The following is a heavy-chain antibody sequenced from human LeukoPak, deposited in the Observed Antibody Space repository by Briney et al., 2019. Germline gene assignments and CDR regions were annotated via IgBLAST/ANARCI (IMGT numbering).Heavy chain of an antibody. V-gene: IGHV4-34*01. J-gene: IGHJ4*02. Sequence: PSETLSLTCAVYGGSFSGYYWSWIRQPPGKGLEWIGEINHSGSTNYNPSLKSRVTISVDTSKNQFSLKLSSVTAADTAVYYCARGGGSTYYDFWSGYPYYFDYWGQGTLVTVSS. CDR2: INHSGST. CDR3: ARGGGSTYYDFWSGYPYYFDY. D-gene: IGHD3-3*01. CDR1: GGSFSGYY.